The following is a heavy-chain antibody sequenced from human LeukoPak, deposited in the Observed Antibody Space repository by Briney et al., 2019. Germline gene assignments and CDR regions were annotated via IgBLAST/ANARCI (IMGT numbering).Heavy chain of an antibody. CDR2: IYTSGST. Sequence: SETLSLTCTVSGGSISSYYWSWIRQPAGKGLEWIGRIYTSGSTNYNPSLKSRVTMSVDTSKNQFSLKLSSVTAADTAVYYCARDIRPRPYYYCMDVWGKGTTVTVSS. V-gene: IGHV4-4*07. CDR1: GGSISSYY. J-gene: IGHJ6*03. CDR3: ARDIRPRPYYYCMDV.